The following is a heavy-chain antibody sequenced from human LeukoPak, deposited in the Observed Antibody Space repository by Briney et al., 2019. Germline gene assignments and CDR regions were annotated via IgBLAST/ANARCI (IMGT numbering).Heavy chain of an antibody. CDR2: IKTKTDSGTA. J-gene: IGHJ4*02. CDR3: TTGISLVRVSDY. Sequence: PGGSLRLSCAASGFTFSNAWMSWVRQAPGKGLEWVGRIKTKTDSGTADYAAPVKGRFTISRDDSQSTLYLQMNSLKTEDTAVYYCTTGISLVRVSDYWGQGTLVTVSS. CDR1: GFTFSNAW. V-gene: IGHV3-15*01. D-gene: IGHD3-10*01.